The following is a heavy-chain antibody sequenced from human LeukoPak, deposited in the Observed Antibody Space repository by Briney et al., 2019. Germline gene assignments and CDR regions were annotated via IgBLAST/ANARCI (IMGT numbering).Heavy chain of an antibody. CDR2: IYYSGST. CDR3: ASSDY. Sequence: PSETLSLTCTVSGGSISSYYWSWIRQPPGKGLEWIGYIYYSGSTNYNPSLKSRVTISVDTSRNQFSLKLSSVTAADTAVYYRASSDYWGQGTLVTVS. V-gene: IGHV4-59*08. J-gene: IGHJ4*02. CDR1: GGSISSYY.